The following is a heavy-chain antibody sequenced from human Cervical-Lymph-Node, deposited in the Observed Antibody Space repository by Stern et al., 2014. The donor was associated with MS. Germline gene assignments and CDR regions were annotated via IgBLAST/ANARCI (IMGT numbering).Heavy chain of an antibody. CDR1: GGSISGYY. V-gene: IGHV4-59*01. D-gene: IGHD1-26*01. CDR3: ARLRGATTPFDS. Sequence: VQLLESGPGLVKPSETLSLTCTVSGGSISGYYWSWIRQPPGKGLEWIGYIYYSGSTNYNPSLKTRVTISVDTSKNQFSLKLSSVTAADTAVYYCARLRGATTPFDSWGQGTLVSVSS. CDR2: IYYSGST. J-gene: IGHJ4*02.